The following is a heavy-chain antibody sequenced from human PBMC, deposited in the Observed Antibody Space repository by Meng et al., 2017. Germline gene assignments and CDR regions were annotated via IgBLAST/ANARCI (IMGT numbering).Heavy chain of an antibody. J-gene: IGHJ4*02. Sequence: VLLVQVGSELKKPGASVKVSCKASGYTFTSYAMNWGRQAPGTGLEWMGWINTNTGNPTYAQGFTGRFVFSLDTSVSTAYLQISSLKAEDTAVYYCARMGIAVAGTLGWEDYWGQGTLVTVSS. V-gene: IGHV7-4-1*02. D-gene: IGHD6-19*01. CDR2: INTNTGNP. CDR3: ARMGIAVAGTLGWEDY. CDR1: GYTFTSYA.